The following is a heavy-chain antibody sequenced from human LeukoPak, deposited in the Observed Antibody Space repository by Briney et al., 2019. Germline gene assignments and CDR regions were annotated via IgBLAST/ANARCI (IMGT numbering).Heavy chain of an antibody. CDR2: ISYDGSNK. Sequence: GGSLRLSCAASGFTFSRHWMTWVRQAPGKGLEWVAVISYDGSNKYYADSVKGRFTISRDNSKNTLYLQMNSLRAENTAVYYCAKDVQLWPNYGMDVWGQGTTVTVSS. CDR3: AKDVQLWPNYGMDV. D-gene: IGHD5-18*01. CDR1: GFTFSRHW. V-gene: IGHV3-30*18. J-gene: IGHJ6*02.